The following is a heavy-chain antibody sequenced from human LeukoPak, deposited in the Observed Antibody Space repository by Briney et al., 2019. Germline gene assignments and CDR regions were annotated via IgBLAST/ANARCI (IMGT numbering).Heavy chain of an antibody. Sequence: GGSLRLSCAASGFTFSSYAMSWVRQAPGKGLEWVSAISGSGGSTYYADSVKGRFTISGDNSKNTLYLQMNSLRAEDTAVYYCAKDQSLWFGDLPAYYFDYWGQGTLVTVSS. CDR3: AKDQSLWFGDLPAYYFDY. CDR1: GFTFSSYA. CDR2: ISGSGGST. D-gene: IGHD3-10*01. V-gene: IGHV3-23*01. J-gene: IGHJ4*02.